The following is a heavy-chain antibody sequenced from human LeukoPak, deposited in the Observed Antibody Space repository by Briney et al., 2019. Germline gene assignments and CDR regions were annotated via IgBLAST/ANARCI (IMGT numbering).Heavy chain of an antibody. D-gene: IGHD5-18*01. CDR2: ISSSSSTI. Sequence: SGGSLRLSCAASGFTFSTYRMNWVRQAPGKGLEWVSYISSSSSTIYYADSVKGRFTISRDNTKNSLFLQLSRLRAEDTAVYYCVREGVGYSYGYAYWGQGTLVTVSS. V-gene: IGHV3-48*04. J-gene: IGHJ4*02. CDR1: GFTFSTYR. CDR3: VREGVGYSYGYAY.